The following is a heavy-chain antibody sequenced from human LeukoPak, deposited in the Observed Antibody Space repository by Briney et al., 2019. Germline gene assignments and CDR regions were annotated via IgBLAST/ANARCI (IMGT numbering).Heavy chain of an antibody. V-gene: IGHV6-1*01. Sequence: SQTLSLTCAISGDSVSSNSAAWNWIRQSPSRGLEWLGRTYYRSKWYNDYAVSVKSRITINPDTSKNQFSPQLNTVTPEDTAAYFCARGGGGELRVFDIWGQGTMVTVSS. CDR1: GDSVSSNSAA. CDR3: ARGGGGELRVFDI. CDR2: TYYRSKWYN. D-gene: IGHD1-26*01. J-gene: IGHJ3*02.